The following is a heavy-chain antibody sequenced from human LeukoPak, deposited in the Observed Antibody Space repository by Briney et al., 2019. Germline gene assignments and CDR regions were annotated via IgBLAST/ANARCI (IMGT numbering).Heavy chain of an antibody. CDR1: GGSISSYY. J-gene: IGHJ6*03. CDR3: ARVGFSYYYGSGSYHPYYYMDV. CDR2: IYYSGST. D-gene: IGHD3-10*01. V-gene: IGHV4-59*01. Sequence: PSETLSLTCTVSGGSISSYYWSWIRQPPGKGLEWIGYIYYSGSTNYNPSLKSRVTISVDTSKNQFSLKLSSVTAADTAVYYCARVGFSYYYGSGSYHPYYYMDVWGKGTTVTVSS.